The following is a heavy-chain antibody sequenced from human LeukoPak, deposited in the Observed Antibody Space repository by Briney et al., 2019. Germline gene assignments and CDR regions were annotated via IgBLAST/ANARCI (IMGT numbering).Heavy chain of an antibody. V-gene: IGHV3-64D*09. J-gene: IGHJ4*02. D-gene: IGHD1-14*01. CDR1: GFTFSSYA. CDR3: VKPQPGGGFDY. Sequence: GGSLRLSCSASGFTFSSYAMHWVRQAPGQGLEYVSAISSNGGSTYYADSVKGRFTISRDNSKNTMYLQMSSLRAEDTAVYYCVKPQPGGGFDYWGQGTLVTVSS. CDR2: ISSNGGST.